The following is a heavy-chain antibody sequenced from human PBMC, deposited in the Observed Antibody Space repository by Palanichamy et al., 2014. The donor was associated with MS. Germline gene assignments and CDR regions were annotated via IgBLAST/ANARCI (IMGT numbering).Heavy chain of an antibody. CDR3: ARDLGY. D-gene: IGHD3-16*01. CDR1: GFTFSTYW. CDR2: INRDESRT. V-gene: IGHV3-74*01. Sequence: EVQLVESGEALVQPGGSLRLSCAASGFTFSTYWMHWVRQAPGKGLVWVSHINRDESRTSYADSMKGRFTISRDNAKNTLYLQMNSLRAEDTAVYYCARDLGYWGQGTLVTVSS. J-gene: IGHJ4*02.